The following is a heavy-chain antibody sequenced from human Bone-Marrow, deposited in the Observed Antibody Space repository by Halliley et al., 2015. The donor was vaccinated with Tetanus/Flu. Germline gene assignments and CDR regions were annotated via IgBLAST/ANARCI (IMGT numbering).Heavy chain of an antibody. D-gene: IGHD5-18*01. CDR3: AANMASPYMDVFDL. V-gene: IGHV4-30-2*01. Sequence: TLSLTCTVSGGSIRRHGSSWSWIRQPPGKGLEWVGYLYHSGNTYYNPSFKSRVTITVDRSKNQFSLRLRAVTAADTAIYYCAANMASPYMDVFDLWGQGTMVTVSS. CDR1: GGSIRRHGSS. J-gene: IGHJ3*01. CDR2: LYHSGNT.